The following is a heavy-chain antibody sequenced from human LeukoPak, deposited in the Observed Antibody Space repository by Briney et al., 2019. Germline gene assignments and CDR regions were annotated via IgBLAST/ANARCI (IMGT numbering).Heavy chain of an antibody. D-gene: IGHD4-11*01. CDR3: ARPHTVLYNWFDP. V-gene: IGHV1-2*06. CDR1: GYTFTGYY. J-gene: IGHJ5*02. CDR2: INPNSGGT. Sequence: ASVKVSCKASGYTFTGYYIHWVRQAPGQGLEWMGRINPNSGGTNYAQNFQGGVTMTRDTSISTAYMELSSLRSDDTAVYYCARPHTVLYNWFDPWGQGTLVTVSS.